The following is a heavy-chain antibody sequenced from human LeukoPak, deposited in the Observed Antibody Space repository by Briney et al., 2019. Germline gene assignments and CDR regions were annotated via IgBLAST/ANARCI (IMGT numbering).Heavy chain of an antibody. J-gene: IGHJ6*03. CDR2: TIPILGTT. V-gene: IGHV1-69*11. Sequence: ASVKVSCKASGGTFRSYAITWVRQAPGQGPEWMGRTIPILGTTKYIQKFQGRLTITTDESTSTAYMQLSSLILEDTAVYFCAFTDYEFMSSSYYMDVWGKGTTVIVSS. D-gene: IGHD3-3*01. CDR3: AFTDYEFMSSSYYMDV. CDR1: GGTFRSYA.